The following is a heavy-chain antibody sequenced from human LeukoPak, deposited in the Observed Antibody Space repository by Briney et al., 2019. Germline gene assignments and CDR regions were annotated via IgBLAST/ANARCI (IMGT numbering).Heavy chain of an antibody. D-gene: IGHD4-17*01. V-gene: IGHV1-69*04. CDR1: GGTFSSYA. CDR3: AKGRDYGPVVAIDAFDI. Sequence: SVKVSCKASGGTFSSYAISWVRQAPGQGLEWMGRIIPIFGIANYAQKFQGRVTITADKSTSTAYMELSSLRAEDTALYYCAKGRDYGPVVAIDAFDIWGQGTMVTVSS. CDR2: IIPIFGIA. J-gene: IGHJ3*02.